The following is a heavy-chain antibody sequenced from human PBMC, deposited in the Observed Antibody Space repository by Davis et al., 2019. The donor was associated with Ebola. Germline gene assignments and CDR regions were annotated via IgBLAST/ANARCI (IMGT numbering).Heavy chain of an antibody. Sequence: PGGSLRLSCVTSGVSFTDAQMSWVRQAPGRGLEWVGRIRSKTHGGTAEYPTTMKGRFNISRDDSKNTLHLQINSLKTEDTAVYYCTTERLRFLERLLYINYGLDVWGKGTTVTVSS. CDR1: GVSFTDAQ. CDR2: IRSKTHGGTA. D-gene: IGHD3-3*01. J-gene: IGHJ6*04. V-gene: IGHV3-15*01. CDR3: TTERLRFLERLLYINYGLDV.